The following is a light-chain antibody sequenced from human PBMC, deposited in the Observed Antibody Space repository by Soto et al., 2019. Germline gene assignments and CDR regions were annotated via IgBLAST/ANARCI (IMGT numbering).Light chain of an antibody. Sequence: QSALTQPAPVSGSPGQSIAISCTGNRSDVGGYNYVSWYQQHPGKAPKLMIYDVTTRPSGVSNRFSGSKSGNTAALTISGLQAEDEADYYCSSYTSDTTGVFGTGTKLTVL. CDR2: DVT. CDR1: RSDVGGYNY. J-gene: IGLJ1*01. CDR3: SSYTSDTTGV. V-gene: IGLV2-14*03.